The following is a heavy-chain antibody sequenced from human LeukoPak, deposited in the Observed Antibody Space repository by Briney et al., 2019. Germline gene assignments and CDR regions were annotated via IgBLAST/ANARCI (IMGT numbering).Heavy chain of an antibody. CDR2: IYYSGST. CDR3: ASSHFPMVRGVTFDY. CDR1: GGSIRSGGYY. J-gene: IGHJ4*02. V-gene: IGHV4-31*03. D-gene: IGHD3-10*01. Sequence: SETLSLTCTVYGGSIRSGGYYWSWIRQHPGKGLEWIGYIYYSGSTYYNPSLQSRVTISVDTSKNQFSLKLSSVTAADTSVYYCASSHFPMVRGVTFDYWGQGTLVTVSS.